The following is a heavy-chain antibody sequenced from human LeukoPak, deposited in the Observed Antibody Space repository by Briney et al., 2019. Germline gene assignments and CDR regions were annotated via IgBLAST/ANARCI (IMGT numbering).Heavy chain of an antibody. Sequence: GASVKVSCKASGYSFTGHYLHWVRQAPGQGPESMGWINPNSGGTNYAQKFQGRVTMTRDTSISTAYMELSRLRSDDTAVYYCASRIGIAAAAFDPWGQGTLVTVSS. V-gene: IGHV1-2*02. D-gene: IGHD6-13*01. J-gene: IGHJ5*02. CDR3: ASRIGIAAAAFDP. CDR2: INPNSGGT. CDR1: GYSFTGHY.